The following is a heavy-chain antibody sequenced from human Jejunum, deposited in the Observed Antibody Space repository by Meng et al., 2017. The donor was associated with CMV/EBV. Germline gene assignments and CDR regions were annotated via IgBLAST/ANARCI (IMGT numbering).Heavy chain of an antibody. CDR2: MNPSSGNT. J-gene: IGHJ4*02. Sequence: SGYSVTNYWIGWVRQATGQGLEWMGWMNPSSGNTGYAQKFQGRVTITRNTSISTAYMELSSLRSEDTAVYYCARGRVPAAPPDYWGQGTLVTVSS. D-gene: IGHD2-2*01. V-gene: IGHV1-8*03. CDR3: ARGRVPAAPPDY. CDR1: GYSVTNYW.